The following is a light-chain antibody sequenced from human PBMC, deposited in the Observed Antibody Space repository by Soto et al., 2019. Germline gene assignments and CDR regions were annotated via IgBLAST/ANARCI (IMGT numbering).Light chain of an antibody. V-gene: IGLV2-14*01. CDR3: TSYTSTFTYV. Sequence: QSVLAQPASVSGSPGQSITISCTGTRSDVGGYEYVSWYQQHPGKAPKLMIYEVSRRPSGVSNRFSGSKSGSTASMTISGLQARDEADYYCTSYTSTFTYVFGTGTKVTVL. CDR2: EVS. CDR1: RSDVGGYEY. J-gene: IGLJ1*01.